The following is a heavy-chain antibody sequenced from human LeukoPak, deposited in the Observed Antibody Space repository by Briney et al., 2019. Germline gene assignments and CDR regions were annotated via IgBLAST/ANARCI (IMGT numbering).Heavy chain of an antibody. CDR3: ARDEVGATTEFDS. Sequence: GGSLRLSCAASGFTFSDYYMSWIRQAPGEGLEWVSYISPSGSDTKYADSVKGRFSISRDNAMNSVYLQMNNLRAEDTAVYYCARDEVGATTEFDSWGQGTLVTVSS. CDR2: ISPSGSDT. CDR1: GFTFSDYY. V-gene: IGHV3-11*06. D-gene: IGHD1-26*01. J-gene: IGHJ4*02.